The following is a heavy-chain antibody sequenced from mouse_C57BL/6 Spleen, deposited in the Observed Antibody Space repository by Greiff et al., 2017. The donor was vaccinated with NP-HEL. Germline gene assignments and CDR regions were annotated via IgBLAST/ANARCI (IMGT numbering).Heavy chain of an antibody. CDR3: ARSYYSNPYYYAMDY. V-gene: IGHV1-53*01. CDR2: INPSNGGT. CDR1: GYTFTSYW. D-gene: IGHD2-5*01. J-gene: IGHJ4*01. Sequence: QVQLQQPGTELVKPGASVKLSCKASGYTFTSYWMHWVKQRPGQGLEWIGNINPSNGGTNYNEKFKSKATLTVDKSSNTAYMQLSSLTSEDSAVYYCARSYYSNPYYYAMDYWGQGTSVTVSS.